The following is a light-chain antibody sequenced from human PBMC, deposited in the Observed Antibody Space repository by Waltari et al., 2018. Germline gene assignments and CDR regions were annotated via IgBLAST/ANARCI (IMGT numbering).Light chain of an antibody. CDR2: DVD. CDR1: SSDVGRYNF. Sequence: QSALTQPASVSGSPGQSITITCTGTSSDVGRYNFVSWYQQHPGKAPKLMIYDVDNRPPGVSNRFSASKSGNTASLTISGLQAEDEAVYYCSSYTSSGTLGVFGGGTKLTVL. CDR3: SSYTSSGTLGV. J-gene: IGLJ2*01. V-gene: IGLV2-14*03.